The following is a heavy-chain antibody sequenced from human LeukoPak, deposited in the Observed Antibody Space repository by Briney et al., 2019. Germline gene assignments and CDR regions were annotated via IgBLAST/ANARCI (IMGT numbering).Heavy chain of an antibody. CDR2: ISGWSGST. Sequence: GGSLRLSCAASGFTFSSYAMSWVRQAPGKGLEWVSAISGWSGSTYYADSVKGRFTISRDNSKNTLYLQMNSLRAEDTAVYYCAKVYDSSGYYYVDWGQGTLVTASS. J-gene: IGHJ4*02. CDR3: AKVYDSSGYYYVD. V-gene: IGHV3-23*01. CDR1: GFTFSSYA. D-gene: IGHD3-22*01.